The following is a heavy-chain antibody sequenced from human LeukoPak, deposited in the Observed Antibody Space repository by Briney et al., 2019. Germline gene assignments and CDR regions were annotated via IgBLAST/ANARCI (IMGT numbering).Heavy chain of an antibody. CDR3: ARHMIVGPTSTQIDAFDI. CDR2: IYYSGST. CDR1: GGSISSYY. J-gene: IGHJ3*02. Sequence: SETLSLTCTVSGGSISSYYWSWIRQPPGRGLEWIGYIYYSGSTNYNPSLKSRVTISVDTSKNQFSLKLSSVPAADTAVYYCARHMIVGPTSTQIDAFDIWGQGTMVTVSS. D-gene: IGHD1-26*01. V-gene: IGHV4-59*08.